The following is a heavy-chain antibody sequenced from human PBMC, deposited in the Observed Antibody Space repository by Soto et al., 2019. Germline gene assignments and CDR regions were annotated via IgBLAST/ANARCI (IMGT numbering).Heavy chain of an antibody. CDR2: THTTGTI. Sequence: SETLSLTCTVSGASISGDYWSWIRQPPGKGLEWIGYTHTTGTIDYIASLKSRVTISIDTSKNQISLKLRSVTAADTAVYYCVRHAREDSPGLYSWFDPWGQGTLVTVS. D-gene: IGHD1-26*01. V-gene: IGHV4-4*09. J-gene: IGHJ5*02. CDR1: GASISGDY. CDR3: VRHAREDSPGLYSWFDP.